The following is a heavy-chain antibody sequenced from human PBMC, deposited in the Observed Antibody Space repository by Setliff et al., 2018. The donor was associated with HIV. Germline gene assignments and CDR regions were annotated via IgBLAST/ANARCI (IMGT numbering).Heavy chain of an antibody. D-gene: IGHD5-12*01. J-gene: IGHJ4*02. Sequence: ETLSLTCTVSGGSINSGSYYWNWIRQPAGKGLEWIGHIYYSGSTNYNPSLKSRVTISVDTAKNQFSLKLSSVTAADTAVYYCARSPLYSGYERYYFDYWGQGTLVTVSS. CDR2: IYYSGST. V-gene: IGHV4-61*10. CDR1: GGSINSGSYY. CDR3: ARSPLYSGYERYYFDY.